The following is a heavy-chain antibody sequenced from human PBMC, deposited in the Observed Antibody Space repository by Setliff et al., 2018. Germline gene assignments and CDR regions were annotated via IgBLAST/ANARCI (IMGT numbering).Heavy chain of an antibody. CDR3: ARDRRNIVVAVVNAAFDI. Sequence: ASVKVSCKASGFVFITYAITWVRQAPGQGLEWMGWISGYYNKTNYAQKFQDRVTMTTDTSTGTAYMELRSLKSDDTAVYYCARDRRNIVVAVVNAAFDIWGKGTMVTVAS. V-gene: IGHV1-18*01. J-gene: IGHJ3*02. CDR1: GFVFITYA. CDR2: ISGYYNKT. D-gene: IGHD2-15*01.